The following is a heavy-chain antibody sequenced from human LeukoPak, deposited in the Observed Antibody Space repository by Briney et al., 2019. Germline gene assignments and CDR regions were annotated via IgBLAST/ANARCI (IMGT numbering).Heavy chain of an antibody. Sequence: GGSLRLSCAASGFTFSSYSMNWVRQAPGKGLEWVSSISSSSSYIYYADSVMGRFTISRDNAKNSLYLQMNSLRAEDTAVYYCARGAAGTGDYWGQGTLVTVSS. V-gene: IGHV3-21*01. CDR1: GFTFSSYS. CDR3: ARGAAGTGDY. CDR2: ISSSSSYI. J-gene: IGHJ4*02. D-gene: IGHD6-13*01.